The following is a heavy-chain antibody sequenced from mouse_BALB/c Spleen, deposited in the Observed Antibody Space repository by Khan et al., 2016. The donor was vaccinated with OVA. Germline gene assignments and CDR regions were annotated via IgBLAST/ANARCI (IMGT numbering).Heavy chain of an antibody. J-gene: IGHJ2*01. CDR2: ISGDSNTI. CDR1: GFTFSSYG. V-gene: IGHV5-17*02. Sequence: EVELVESGGGLVQPGGSRKLSCAASGFTFSSYGMHWVRQAPEKGLEWVAYISGDSNTIYYADTVKGRFTLSRANPQNTLLLQMTSLMSEDTARYYCATSYFYGYYFDYWGPGTTLTVSS. CDR3: ATSYFYGYYFDY. D-gene: IGHD1-1*01.